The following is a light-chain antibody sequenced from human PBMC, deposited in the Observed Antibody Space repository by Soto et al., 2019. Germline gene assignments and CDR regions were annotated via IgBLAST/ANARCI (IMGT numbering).Light chain of an antibody. CDR1: QSVNSNY. Sequence: EIVLTQSPGTLSLSPGERATLSCRASQSVNSNYLAWYQQKPGQAPRLLIYGASSMATVIPDRFSGSGSGTDFTLTISRLEPEDFAVYYCQQYGSSPFTFGPGTKVDIK. J-gene: IGKJ3*01. CDR3: QQYGSSPFT. V-gene: IGKV3-20*01. CDR2: GAS.